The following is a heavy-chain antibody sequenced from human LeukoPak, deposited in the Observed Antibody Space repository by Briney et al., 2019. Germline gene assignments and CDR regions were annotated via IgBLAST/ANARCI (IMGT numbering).Heavy chain of an antibody. D-gene: IGHD5-12*01. CDR1: GGSISSYY. J-gene: IGHJ4*02. CDR3: ARHAESGYDRFDH. CDR2: IYYSGNI. V-gene: IGHV4-59*08. Sequence: PSETLSLTCSVSGGSISSYYWSWIRQAPGKGLDWIGYIYYSGNINYKSPLKSRVTISGDTSKNQFSLKLSSVTAADTAVYYCARHAESGYDRFDHWGQGTLVTVSS.